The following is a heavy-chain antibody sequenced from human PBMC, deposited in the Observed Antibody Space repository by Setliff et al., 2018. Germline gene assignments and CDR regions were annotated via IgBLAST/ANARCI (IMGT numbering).Heavy chain of an antibody. CDR3: TTRYHNPGDGYMAVFDF. CDR2: IKQDGSEE. J-gene: IGHJ4*02. Sequence: GGSLRLSCAASGFTFSDYYMSWIRQAPGKGLEWVANIKQDGSEEYYVDSVRGRFTISRDNAHNSLYLQMNNLRVEDTAVYYCTTRYHNPGDGYMAVFDFWGQGSLVTVSS. CDR1: GFTFSDYY. V-gene: IGHV3-7*03. D-gene: IGHD2-21*01.